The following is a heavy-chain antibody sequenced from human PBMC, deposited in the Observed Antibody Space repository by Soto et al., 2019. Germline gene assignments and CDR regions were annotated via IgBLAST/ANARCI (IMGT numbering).Heavy chain of an antibody. V-gene: IGHV1-3*01. D-gene: IGHD4-17*01. Sequence: GASVKVSCKASGYTFSSYALHWVRQAPGQRLEWMGCNNAGNGNTGYAQKFQGRVTMTRNTSISTAYMELSSLRSEDTAVYYCARWDYGDYARFDYWGQGTLVTVSS. J-gene: IGHJ4*02. CDR3: ARWDYGDYARFDY. CDR1: GYTFSSYA. CDR2: NNAGNGNT.